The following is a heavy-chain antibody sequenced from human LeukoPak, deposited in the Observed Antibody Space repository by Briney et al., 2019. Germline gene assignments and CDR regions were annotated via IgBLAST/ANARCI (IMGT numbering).Heavy chain of an antibody. CDR3: ARAVMSIAVAGTGAFDI. CDR1: GFTFDDYG. Sequence: GGSLRLSCAASGFTFDDYGMSWVRQAPGKGLEWVSGINWNGGSTGYADSVKGRFTISRDNAKNSLYLQMNSLRAEDTAVYYCARAVMSIAVAGTGAFDIWGQGTMVTVSS. D-gene: IGHD6-19*01. CDR2: INWNGGST. J-gene: IGHJ3*02. V-gene: IGHV3-20*04.